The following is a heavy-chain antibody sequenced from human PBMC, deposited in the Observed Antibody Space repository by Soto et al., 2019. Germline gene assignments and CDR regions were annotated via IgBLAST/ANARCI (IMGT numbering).Heavy chain of an antibody. CDR2: ISYDGRNK. V-gene: IGHV3-30*18. J-gene: IGHJ4*02. Sequence: QVQLVESGGGVVQPGRSLRLSCAASGFTFSSHGMHWVRQDPGKGLEWVAVISYDGRNKYSTDSVKGRFTISRDNSKNTLYMQMNSLRAEDTAVYYCAKDRGVRVVNPEGHEFWGQGTLVTVSS. D-gene: IGHD3-10*01. CDR3: AKDRGVRVVNPEGHEF. CDR1: GFTFSSHG.